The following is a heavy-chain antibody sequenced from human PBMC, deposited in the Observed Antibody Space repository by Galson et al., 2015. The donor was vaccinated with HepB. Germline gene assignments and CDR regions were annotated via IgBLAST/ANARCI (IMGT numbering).Heavy chain of an antibody. CDR3: TKDAGYNYGIDY. D-gene: IGHD5-18*01. J-gene: IGHJ4*02. CDR1: RFTFDDYA. V-gene: IGHV3-9*01. CDR2: INWNGGTR. Sequence: SLRLSCAASRFTFDDYAMHWVRQVPGKGLEWVAGINWNGGTRNYAESVKGRFTISRDNAMDSLYLQMNSLRVGDSAFYYCTKDAGYNYGIDYWGQGTLVTVSS.